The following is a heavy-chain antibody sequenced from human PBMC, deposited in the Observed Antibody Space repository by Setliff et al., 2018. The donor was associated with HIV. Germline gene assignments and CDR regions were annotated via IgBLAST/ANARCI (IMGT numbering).Heavy chain of an antibody. CDR1: GYTFTTSA. J-gene: IGHJ4*02. D-gene: IGHD2-8*02. CDR3: ARELSWSAFYFDS. CDR2: SHTYNGNV. Sequence: ASVKVSCKASGYTFTTSAISWVRQAPGQELQWMGWSHTYNGNVNYARKFRGRVTMTTDASTNTAFMELSNLRSDDTAIYYCARELSWSAFYFDSWGQGTQVTVS. V-gene: IGHV1-18*01.